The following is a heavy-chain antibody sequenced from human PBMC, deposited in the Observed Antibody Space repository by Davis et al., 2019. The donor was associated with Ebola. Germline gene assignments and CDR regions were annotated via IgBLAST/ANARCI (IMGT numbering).Heavy chain of an antibody. V-gene: IGHV3-43*02. CDR1: GFTFADYA. J-gene: IGHJ4*02. Sequence: GGSLRLSCAASGFTFADYAMHWFRQAPGKGLEWVSLISGDGGSTYYADSVKGRFTISRDNAKNSLYLQMNSLRAEDTAVYYCARDGHRLLWDYYDSSGYYFDYWGQGTLVTVSS. CDR2: ISGDGGST. CDR3: ARDGHRLLWDYYDSSGYYFDY. D-gene: IGHD3-22*01.